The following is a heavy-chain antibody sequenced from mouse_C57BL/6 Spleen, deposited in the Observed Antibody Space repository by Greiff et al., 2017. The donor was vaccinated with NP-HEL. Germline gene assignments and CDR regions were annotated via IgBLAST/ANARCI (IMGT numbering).Heavy chain of an antibody. Sequence: VQLQQSGPELVKPGASVKISCKASGYSFTDYNMNWVKLSNGKSLEWIGVINPNYGTISYNQKFKGTATLTVDPSSSTAYMQLNSLTSSDSAVYYCARLLSSSGSADYFDYWGHGTTLTVSS. CDR3: ARLLSSSGSADYFDY. CDR2: INPNYGTI. D-gene: IGHD1-1*01. V-gene: IGHV1-39*01. J-gene: IGHJ2*01. CDR1: GYSFTDYN.